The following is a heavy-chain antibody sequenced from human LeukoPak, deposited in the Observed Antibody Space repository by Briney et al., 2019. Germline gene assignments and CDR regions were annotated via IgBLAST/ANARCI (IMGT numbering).Heavy chain of an antibody. CDR1: GYTFTNYG. J-gene: IGHJ4*02. CDR2: ISAYNGNT. CDR3: ARVLGIYYDSSGYSNHFDY. Sequence: ASVKVSCKASGYTFTNYGVTWVRQAPGQGLEWMGWISAYNGNTNYAQKLQGRVTMTTDTSTSTAYMELRSLRSDDTAVYYCARVLGIYYDSSGYSNHFDYWGQGTLVTVSS. D-gene: IGHD3-22*01. V-gene: IGHV1-18*01.